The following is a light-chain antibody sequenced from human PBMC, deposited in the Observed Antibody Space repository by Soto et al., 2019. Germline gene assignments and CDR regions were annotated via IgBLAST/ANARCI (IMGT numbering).Light chain of an antibody. CDR1: SSDIGDYNS. CDR3: TSYAAGDNYV. CDR2: EVI. Sequence: QSVLTQPPSASGSPGQSVTISCTGTSSDIGDYNSVSWYQQHPAKAPKLIIYEVIKRPSGVPGRFSGSKSGNTASLTVSWLQAEDAADYYCTSYAAGDNYVFGTETKVTVL. V-gene: IGLV2-8*01. J-gene: IGLJ1*01.